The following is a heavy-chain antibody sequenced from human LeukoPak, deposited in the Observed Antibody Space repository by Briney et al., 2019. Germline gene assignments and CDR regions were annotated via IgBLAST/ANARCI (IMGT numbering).Heavy chain of an antibody. D-gene: IGHD6-13*01. Sequence: GASVKVSCKASGYTFTGYYMHWVRQAPGQGLEWMGWINPNSGGTNYAQKFQGWVTMTRDTSISTAYMELSRLGSDDTAVYYCAREGIAAAGYNNWFDPWGQGTLVTVSS. J-gene: IGHJ5*02. CDR2: INPNSGGT. CDR3: AREGIAAAGYNNWFDP. CDR1: GYTFTGYY. V-gene: IGHV1-2*04.